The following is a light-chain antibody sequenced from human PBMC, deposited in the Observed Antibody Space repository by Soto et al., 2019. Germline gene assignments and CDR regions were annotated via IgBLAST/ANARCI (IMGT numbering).Light chain of an antibody. CDR3: SSYTGSGTLVV. Sequence: QSALTQPASVSGSPGQSITISCTGTTSDVGGYNYVSWYQQHPGKAPKLMICEVSNRPSGVSNRFSGSKSGNTASLTISGLQAEDEADYYCSSYTGSGTLVVFGGGTKVTVL. CDR2: EVS. V-gene: IGLV2-14*01. J-gene: IGLJ2*01. CDR1: TSDVGGYNY.